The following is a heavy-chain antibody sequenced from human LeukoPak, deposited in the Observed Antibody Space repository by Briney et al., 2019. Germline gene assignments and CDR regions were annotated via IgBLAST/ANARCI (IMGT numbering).Heavy chain of an antibody. D-gene: IGHD5-12*01. CDR1: GFTFSSYG. Sequence: GSLRLSCAASGFTFSSYGMHWVRQSPGKGLEWVGEIYYSGSTNYNPSLKSRVTMSVDKSKNQFSLKLSSVTAADTAFYFCARAGGRDFHFDSWGQGALVTVSS. V-gene: IGHV4-4*01. J-gene: IGHJ4*02. CDR3: ARAGGRDFHFDS. CDR2: IYYSGST.